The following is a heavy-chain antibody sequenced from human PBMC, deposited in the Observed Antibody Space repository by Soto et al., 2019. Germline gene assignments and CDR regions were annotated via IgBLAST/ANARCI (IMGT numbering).Heavy chain of an antibody. V-gene: IGHV3-33*01. J-gene: IGHJ4*02. D-gene: IGHD3-10*01. CDR3: ARDGYGSGSYYIDY. Sequence: QVQLVEAGGGVVQPGRSLRLSCAASGFTFSSYGMHWVRQAPGQGLEWVAVIWYDGSNKYYADSVKGRFTISRDNSRNGLYLQMNSLRAEDTAVYYCARDGYGSGSYYIDYWGQGTLVTVSS. CDR1: GFTFSSYG. CDR2: IWYDGSNK.